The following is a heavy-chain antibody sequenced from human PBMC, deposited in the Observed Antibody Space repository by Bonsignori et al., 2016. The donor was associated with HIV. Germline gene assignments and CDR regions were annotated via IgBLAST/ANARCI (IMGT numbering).Heavy chain of an antibody. CDR2: INHSGST. D-gene: IGHD3-3*01. V-gene: IGHV4-34*01. J-gene: IGHJ4*02. Sequence: WIRQPPGKGLEWVGEINHSGSTSYNPSLKSRVIISVDTSKKQFSLKMTSVTAADTAVYYCARGVRGITILKDWGQGTLVTVSS. CDR3: ARGVRGITILKD.